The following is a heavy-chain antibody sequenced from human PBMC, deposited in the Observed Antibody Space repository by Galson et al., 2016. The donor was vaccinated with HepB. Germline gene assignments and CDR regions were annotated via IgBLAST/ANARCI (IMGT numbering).Heavy chain of an antibody. Sequence: SLRLSCAASGFTFSSYEMNWVRQAPEKGLEWVSYTGSSGSTKYYADSVKGRFTISRGNAKNSLYLQMNSLRAEDTAVYYCAKVGCSTTSCGYYGMDVWGQGTTVTVSS. CDR2: TGSSGSTK. D-gene: IGHD2-2*01. J-gene: IGHJ6*02. CDR3: AKVGCSTTSCGYYGMDV. CDR1: GFTFSSYE. V-gene: IGHV3-48*03.